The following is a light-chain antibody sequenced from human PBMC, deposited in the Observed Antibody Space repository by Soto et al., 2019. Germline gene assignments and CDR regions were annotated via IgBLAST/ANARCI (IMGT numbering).Light chain of an antibody. CDR3: QQYNEWPPFT. CDR1: QSVSSS. J-gene: IGKJ5*01. V-gene: IGKV3-11*01. Sequence: VLTQSPATLSLSPGDTATLSCGASQSVSSSLAWYQQKPGQAPRLLIYDASSRATGIPDRFSGSGSGTDFTLTISSLQSEDFAVYYCQQYNEWPPFTFGQGTRLEIK. CDR2: DAS.